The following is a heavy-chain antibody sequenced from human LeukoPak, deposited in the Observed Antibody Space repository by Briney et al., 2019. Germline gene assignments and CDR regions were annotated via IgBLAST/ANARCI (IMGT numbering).Heavy chain of an antibody. CDR1: GYTFTSYY. V-gene: IGHV1-46*01. CDR3: ARTVGATESWFDP. D-gene: IGHD1-26*01. CDR2: INPSGGST. Sequence: ASVKVSCKASGYTFTSYYMHWVRQAPGQGLEWMGIINPSGGSTSYAQKFQGRVTITADESTSTAYMELSSLRSEDTAVYYCARTVGATESWFDPWGQGTLVTVSS. J-gene: IGHJ5*02.